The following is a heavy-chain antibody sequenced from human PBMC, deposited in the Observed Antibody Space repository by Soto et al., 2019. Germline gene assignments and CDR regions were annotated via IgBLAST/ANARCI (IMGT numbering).Heavy chain of an antibody. Sequence: SETLSLTCTVSGGSISSSSYYWGWIRQPPGKGLEWIGSIYYSGSTYYNPSLKSRVTISVDTSKNQFSLKLSSVTAADTAVYYCAPYYDFWSGYSTGYFQHWGQGTLVTVSS. CDR1: GGSISSSSYY. V-gene: IGHV4-39*01. CDR2: IYYSGST. D-gene: IGHD3-3*01. J-gene: IGHJ1*01. CDR3: APYYDFWSGYSTGYFQH.